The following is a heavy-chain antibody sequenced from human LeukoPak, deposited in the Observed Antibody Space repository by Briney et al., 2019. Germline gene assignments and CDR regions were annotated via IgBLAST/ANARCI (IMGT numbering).Heavy chain of an antibody. Sequence: ASVKVSCKASGGTFSSYAISWVRQAPRQGLEWMGGIIPIFGTANYAQKFQGRVTITADESTSTAYMELSSLRSEDTAVYYCAGYCSSTSCPHADYYYGMDVWGQGTTVTVSS. CDR2: IIPIFGTA. CDR3: AGYCSSTSCPHADYYYGMDV. D-gene: IGHD2-2*01. CDR1: GGTFSSYA. J-gene: IGHJ6*02. V-gene: IGHV1-69*13.